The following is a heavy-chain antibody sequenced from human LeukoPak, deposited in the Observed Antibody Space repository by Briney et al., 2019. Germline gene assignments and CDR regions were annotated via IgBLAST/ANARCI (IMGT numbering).Heavy chain of an antibody. CDR3: AKGHGEGDYYFDY. CDR2: ISSSGSYI. V-gene: IGHV3-21*04. CDR1: GFTFSSYS. Sequence: GGSLRLSCAASGFTFSSYSMNWVRQAPGKGLEWISSISSSGSYIYYADSVKGRFTISRDNSKNTLYLQMNSLRAEDTAVYYCAKGHGEGDYYFDYWGQGTLVTVSS. D-gene: IGHD2-21*01. J-gene: IGHJ4*02.